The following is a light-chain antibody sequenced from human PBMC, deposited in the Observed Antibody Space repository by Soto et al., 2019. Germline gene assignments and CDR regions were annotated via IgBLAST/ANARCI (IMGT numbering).Light chain of an antibody. V-gene: IGKV3-11*01. Sequence: EIVLTQSPATLSLSPGERATLSCRASQSVSSYLAWYQQKPGQAPRLLIYDASNRATGIPARFSGSGSGTDFTLTISSLEPEELAVYYCQQRSNWPPTFGQGTKLLIK. CDR1: QSVSSY. J-gene: IGKJ2*01. CDR2: DAS. CDR3: QQRSNWPPT.